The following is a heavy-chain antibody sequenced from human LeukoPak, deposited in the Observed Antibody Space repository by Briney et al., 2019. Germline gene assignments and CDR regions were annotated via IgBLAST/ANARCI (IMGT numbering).Heavy chain of an antibody. Sequence: GGSLRLSCAASGFTFSSYEMNWVRQAPGKGLEWVSYISSSGSTIYYADSVKGRFTISRDNAKNSLYLQMNSLRAEDTAVYYCARLAGGYYYYMDAWGKGTTVTVSS. V-gene: IGHV3-48*03. D-gene: IGHD2-21*01. CDR2: ISSSGSTI. CDR3: ARLAGGYYYYMDA. CDR1: GFTFSSYE. J-gene: IGHJ6*03.